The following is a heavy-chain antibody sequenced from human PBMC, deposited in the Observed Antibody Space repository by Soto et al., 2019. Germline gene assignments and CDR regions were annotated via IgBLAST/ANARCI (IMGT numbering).Heavy chain of an antibody. D-gene: IGHD3-9*01. J-gene: IGHJ4*02. CDR3: ARLEGLATISYYFDF. CDR2: VYYRGNA. CDR1: DDSINSDKYY. V-gene: IGHV4-39*01. Sequence: PSETLSPTCSVSDDSINSDKYYWGWIRQPPGKGLEWIGSVYYRGNAYYNPSLQTRVTISLDKSKSQFSLKLNSVTAADSAVYFCARLEGLATISYYFDFWGPGALVTVSS.